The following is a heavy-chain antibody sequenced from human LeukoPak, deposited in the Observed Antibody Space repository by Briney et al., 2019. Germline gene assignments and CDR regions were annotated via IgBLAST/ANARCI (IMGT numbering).Heavy chain of an antibody. D-gene: IGHD3-22*01. CDR1: GFTFSSYA. V-gene: IGHV3-23*01. Sequence: GGSLRLSCAASGFTFSSYAMSWVRQAPGKGLEWVSAISGSGGSTYYADSVKGRFTISRDNSKNTLYLQMNSLRAEDTAVYYCAKDLRDITMIIVIITSLDYWGQGTLVTVSS. J-gene: IGHJ4*02. CDR2: ISGSGGST. CDR3: AKDLRDITMIIVIITSLDY.